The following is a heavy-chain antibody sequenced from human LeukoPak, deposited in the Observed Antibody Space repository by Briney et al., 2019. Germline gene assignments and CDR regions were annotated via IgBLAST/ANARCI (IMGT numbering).Heavy chain of an antibody. V-gene: IGHV3-23*01. CDR3: AKRAGSNSFEY. CDR2: ISGSGVST. J-gene: IGHJ4*02. Sequence: GSLRLSCAASGFRFSSYAMSWVRQAPGKGLEWVSAISGSGVSTYYADSVKGRFTISRDNSKNTLYLQMNSLRAEDTAVYYCAKRAGSNSFEYWGQGTLVTVSS. D-gene: IGHD6-19*01. CDR1: GFRFSSYA.